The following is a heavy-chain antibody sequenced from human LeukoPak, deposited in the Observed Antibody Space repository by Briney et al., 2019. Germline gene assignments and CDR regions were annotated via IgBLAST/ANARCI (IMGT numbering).Heavy chain of an antibody. CDR3: ARDAGSGEQWLLLPPFDY. Sequence: GGSLRLSCAASGFTFSSYAMHWVRQAPGKGLEWVAVISYDGSNKYYADSVKGRFTISRDNSKNTLYLQMNSLRAEDTAVYYCARDAGSGEQWLLLPPFDYWGQGTLVTVSS. V-gene: IGHV3-30-3*01. D-gene: IGHD6-19*01. CDR2: ISYDGSNK. CDR1: GFTFSSYA. J-gene: IGHJ4*02.